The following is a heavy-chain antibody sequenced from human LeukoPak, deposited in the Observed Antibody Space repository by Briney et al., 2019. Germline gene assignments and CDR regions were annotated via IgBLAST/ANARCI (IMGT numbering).Heavy chain of an antibody. D-gene: IGHD5-24*01. CDR1: GGSISSYY. CDR2: IYPGGST. J-gene: IGHJ4*02. Sequence: SETPSLTCTVSGGSISSYYWSWFRQPPGKGLEWIGYIYPGGSTNYNPSLKSRVTISLDTSKNQLSLKLTSMTAVDTALYYCARGTEWLQNDWGQGTLVTVSS. V-gene: IGHV4-59*01. CDR3: ARGTEWLQND.